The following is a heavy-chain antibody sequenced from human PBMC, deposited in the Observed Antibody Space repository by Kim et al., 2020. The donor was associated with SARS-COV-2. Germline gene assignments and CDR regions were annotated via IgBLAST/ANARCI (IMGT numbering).Heavy chain of an antibody. CDR2: IWYDGSNK. CDR3: AREKGVPIRRRGVAFDI. CDR1: GFTFSSYG. D-gene: IGHD3-10*01. J-gene: IGHJ3*02. Sequence: GGSLRLSCAASGFTFSSYGMHWVRQAPGKGLEWVAVIWYDGSNKYYADSVKGRFTISRDNSKNTLYLQMNSLRAEDTAVYYCAREKGVPIRRRGVAFDIWGQGTMVTVSS. V-gene: IGHV3-33*08.